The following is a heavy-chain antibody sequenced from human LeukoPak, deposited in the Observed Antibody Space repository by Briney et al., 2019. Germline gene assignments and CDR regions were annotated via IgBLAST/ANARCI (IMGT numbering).Heavy chain of an antibody. D-gene: IGHD6-19*01. CDR2: INPKRGDT. Sequence: GASVKVSCKTSGFTFTGYYIHWLRQAPGQGLEWMGWINPKRGDTNYAPKFQGRVTMTRDTSTRTAYMDLSSLRSDDTAVYYCARDWGIVAGTAGDYWGQGTLVTVSS. CDR1: GFTFTGYY. CDR3: ARDWGIVAGTAGDY. J-gene: IGHJ4*02. V-gene: IGHV1-2*02.